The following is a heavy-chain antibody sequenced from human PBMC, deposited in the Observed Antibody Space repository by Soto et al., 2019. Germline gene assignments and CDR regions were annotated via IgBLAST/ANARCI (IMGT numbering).Heavy chain of an antibody. D-gene: IGHD3-10*01. CDR3: ARDFSGPMDY. V-gene: IGHV1-46*01. J-gene: IGHJ4*02. CDR1: GYTFTNYY. Sequence: VFCKASGYTFTNYYMHWVRQAPGQGLEWMGIIYPSGGSTRNAQKFQGRVTMTRDTSTSTVYMELSSLRSEDTAVYYCARDFSGPMDYWGRGTLVTSPQ. CDR2: IYPSGGST.